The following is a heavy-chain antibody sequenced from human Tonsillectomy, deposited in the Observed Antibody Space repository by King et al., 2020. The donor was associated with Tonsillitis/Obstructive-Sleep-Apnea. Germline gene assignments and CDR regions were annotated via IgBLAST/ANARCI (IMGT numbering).Heavy chain of an antibody. CDR1: GFTLSTYP. J-gene: IGHJ4*02. V-gene: IGHV3-64D*06. Sequence: DVQLVESGGGLVQPGGSLRLSCSASGFTLSTYPMHWVRQAPGKGLEYVAGISSNGGSTYYADAVKGRFTISRDNYKNTLYLQMNSLRAEDTDVYYCVKDQGRSCTGGVCFSFDFWGQGTLFTVSS. CDR2: ISSNGGST. D-gene: IGHD2-8*02. CDR3: VKDQGRSCTGGVCFSFDF.